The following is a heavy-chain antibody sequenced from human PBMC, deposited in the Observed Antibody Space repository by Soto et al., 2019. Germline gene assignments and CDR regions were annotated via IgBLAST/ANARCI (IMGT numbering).Heavy chain of an antibody. CDR1: GFTFSSYV. V-gene: IGHV3-30-3*01. CDR3: ARSYCGDDCALDC. Sequence: ESGGGVVQPGRSLRLSCAASGFTFSSYVLHWVRQAPGKGLEWVAVISKDGSSKHYADSVKGRFTISRDNSKNTLYLQMNSLRPEDTAVYYCARSYCGDDCALDCWGQGTLVTV. J-gene: IGHJ4*02. D-gene: IGHD2-21*02. CDR2: ISKDGSSK.